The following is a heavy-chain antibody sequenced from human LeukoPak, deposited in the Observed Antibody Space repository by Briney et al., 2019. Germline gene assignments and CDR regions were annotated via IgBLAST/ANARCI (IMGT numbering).Heavy chain of an antibody. V-gene: IGHV3-48*03. D-gene: IGHD3-10*01. CDR2: ISGSGTDI. CDR3: ARDFQADRGIIGCDY. J-gene: IGHJ4*02. CDR1: GFTFSDYE. Sequence: PGGSLRLSCAASGFTFSDYEMNWFRQAPGRGPEWLSYISGSGTDIYYRDSVKGQFTISRDNAKNSLYLQMKRLRAEDTAVYFCARDFQADRGIIGCDYWVQGTLVSVSS.